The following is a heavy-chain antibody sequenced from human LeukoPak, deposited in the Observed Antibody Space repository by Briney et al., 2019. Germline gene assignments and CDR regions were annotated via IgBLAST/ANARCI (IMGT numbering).Heavy chain of an antibody. CDR1: GYTFTCYY. V-gene: IGHV1-2*02. Sequence: ASVKVSCKASGYTFTCYYMHWVRQAPGQGLEWMGWINPNSGGTNYAQKFQGRVTMTRDTSISTAYMELSRLRSDDTAVYYCARDREDYGDYYWFDPWGQGTLVTVSS. CDR2: INPNSGGT. J-gene: IGHJ5*02. CDR3: ARDREDYGDYYWFDP. D-gene: IGHD4-17*01.